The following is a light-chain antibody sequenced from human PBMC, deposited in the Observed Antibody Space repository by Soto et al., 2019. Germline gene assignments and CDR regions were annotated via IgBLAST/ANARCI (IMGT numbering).Light chain of an antibody. J-gene: IGKJ4*01. CDR1: QSGRSNY. CDR2: GAS. V-gene: IGKV3-20*01. Sequence: EIVLTQSPGTLSLSSGERATLSCRASQSGRSNYLAWYQQKPGQAPRRRIYGASSRATGIPDRFGGSGSGKDFTLTISRLETEDFAVYLFQQYASSPRTFGGGTKVEIK. CDR3: QQYASSPRT.